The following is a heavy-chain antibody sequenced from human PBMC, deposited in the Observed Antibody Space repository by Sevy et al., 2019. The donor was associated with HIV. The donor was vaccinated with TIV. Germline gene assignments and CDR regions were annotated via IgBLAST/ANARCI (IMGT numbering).Heavy chain of an antibody. CDR3: ATDLWQWLDQGDDY. V-gene: IGHV1-24*01. D-gene: IGHD6-19*01. CDR1: GYTLTELS. Sequence: ASVKVSCKVSGYTLTELSMHWVRQAPGKGLEWMGGFDPEDGETIYPQKFQGRVTMTEDTSTDTAYMELSSLRSEDTAVYYCATDLWQWLDQGDDYWGQGTLVTVSS. J-gene: IGHJ4*02. CDR2: FDPEDGET.